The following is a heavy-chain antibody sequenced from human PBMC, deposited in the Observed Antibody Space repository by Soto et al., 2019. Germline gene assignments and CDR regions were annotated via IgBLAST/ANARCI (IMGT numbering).Heavy chain of an antibody. CDR2: TRNKANSYST. CDR1: GFISSDHY. V-gene: IGHV3-72*01. D-gene: IGHD6-6*01. J-gene: IGHJ6*03. CDR3: GRWGGAACRYFMDV. Sequence: EVQLVESGGGLVQPGGSLRLACAASGFISSDHYMDWVRQAPRKGLEWVGRTRNKANSYSTEYAASVKGRFTISSDESKNSLYLQMNSPKTEDTVAYYCGRWGGAACRYFMDVWGKGTTVTVSS.